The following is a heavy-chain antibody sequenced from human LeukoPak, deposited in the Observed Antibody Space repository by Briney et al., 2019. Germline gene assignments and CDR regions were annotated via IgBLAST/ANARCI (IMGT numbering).Heavy chain of an antibody. CDR3: ARDHCTSINCYEYKYYGMDV. CDR1: GYSFTGYY. CDR2: INPDSGGT. D-gene: IGHD2-2*01. J-gene: IGHJ6*02. V-gene: IGHV1-2*02. Sequence: ASVKVSCKASGYSFTGYYLQWVRQAPGQGLEWMGWINPDSGGTNSAQKFQGRVTMTRDTSISTAYMELSSLRSDDTAVYYCARDHCTSINCYEYKYYGMDVWGQGSTVTVCS.